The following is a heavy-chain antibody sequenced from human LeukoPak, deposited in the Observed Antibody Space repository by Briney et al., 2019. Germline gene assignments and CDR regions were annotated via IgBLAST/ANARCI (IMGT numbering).Heavy chain of an antibody. D-gene: IGHD3-9*01. V-gene: IGHV1-69*13. Sequence: EASVKVSCEASGGTFSSYAISWVRQAPGQGLEWMGGIIPIFGTANYAQKFQGRVMITADESTSTAYMELSSLRSEDTAVYYCAREISDYDILTGYYKSRYFDYWGQGTLVTVSS. J-gene: IGHJ4*02. CDR1: GGTFSSYA. CDR2: IIPIFGTA. CDR3: AREISDYDILTGYYKSRYFDY.